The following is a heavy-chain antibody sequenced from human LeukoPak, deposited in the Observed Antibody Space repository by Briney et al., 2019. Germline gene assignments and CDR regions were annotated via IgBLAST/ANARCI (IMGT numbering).Heavy chain of an antibody. CDR2: INPNSGGT. D-gene: IGHD6-13*01. CDR3: ARGGPIAAAGQYYYYGMDV. J-gene: IGHJ6*04. CDR1: GYTFTGYY. Sequence: ASVKVSCKASGYTFTGYYMHWVRQAPGQGLEWMGWINPNSGGTNYAQKFQGWVTMTRDTSISTAYMELSRLRSDDTAVYYCARGGPIAAAGQYYYYGMDVWGKGTTVTVSS. V-gene: IGHV1-2*04.